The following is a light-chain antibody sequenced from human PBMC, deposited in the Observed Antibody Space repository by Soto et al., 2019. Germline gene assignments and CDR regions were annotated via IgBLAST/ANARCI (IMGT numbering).Light chain of an antibody. CDR1: QSVISY. V-gene: IGKV3-11*01. CDR2: DAS. CDR3: QQRSNWPPIT. J-gene: IGKJ5*01. Sequence: DIGATHSPAPLALSPVERAALACRASQSVISYLSWYQQKPGQSPRPLISDASNRATGNPARLRGTGPGTHFPLTLRRPATDDFAVYYRQQRSNWPPITFGPRTRLE.